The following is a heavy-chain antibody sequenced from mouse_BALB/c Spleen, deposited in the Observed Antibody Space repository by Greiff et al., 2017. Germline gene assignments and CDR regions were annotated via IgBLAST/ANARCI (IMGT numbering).Heavy chain of an antibody. V-gene: IGHV1-69*02. CDR2: IDPSDSYT. CDR3: ARDGYFDY. J-gene: IGHJ2*01. Sequence: VQLQQSGAELVKPGASVKLSCKASGYTFTSYWMHWVKQRPGQGLEWIGEIDPSDSYTNYNQKFKGKATVTVDKSSSTAYMQLSSLTSEDSAVYYCARDGYFDYWGQGTTLTVSS. CDR1: GYTFTSYW.